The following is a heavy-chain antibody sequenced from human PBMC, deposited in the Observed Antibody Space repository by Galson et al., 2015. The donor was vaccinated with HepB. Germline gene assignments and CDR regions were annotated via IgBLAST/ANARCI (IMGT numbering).Heavy chain of an antibody. D-gene: IGHD3-22*01. V-gene: IGHV3-23*01. CDR2: ISGSGGST. CDR3: AKDWAAAYYYDSSGYYLRGGFNY. J-gene: IGHJ4*02. CDR1: GFTFSSYA. Sequence: SLRLSCAASGFTFSSYAMSWVRQAPGKGLEWVSGISGSGGSTYYADPVKGRFTISRDSSKNTLYLQMNSLRAEDTAVYYCAKDWAAAYYYDSSGYYLRGGFNYWGQGTLVTVPS.